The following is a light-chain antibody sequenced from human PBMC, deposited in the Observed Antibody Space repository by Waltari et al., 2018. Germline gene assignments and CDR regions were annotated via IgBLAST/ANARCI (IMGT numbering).Light chain of an antibody. Sequence: DIVMTQSPDSLAASLGERATINCKSSQSLLYNSNNKNYLAWYQLKPGQPPRLLIYWASTRESGVPDRFSGSGSGTDFTLTISSLQAEDVAVYYCQQYYSIPYTFGQGTKLEIK. J-gene: IGKJ2*01. CDR1: QSLLYNSNNKNY. CDR2: WAS. V-gene: IGKV4-1*01. CDR3: QQYYSIPYT.